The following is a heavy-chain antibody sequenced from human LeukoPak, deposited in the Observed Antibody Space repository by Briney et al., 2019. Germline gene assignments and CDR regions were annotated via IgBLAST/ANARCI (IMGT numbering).Heavy chain of an antibody. Sequence: PSETLSLTCTVSGGSISSSNYYWSWIRQPAGKGLEWIGRIYTSESTNYNPSLKSRVTISVDTSRNQFSLKLSSVTAADTAVYYCARHRYADYDDAFGIWGQGTLVTVSS. CDR2: IYTSEST. V-gene: IGHV4-61*02. D-gene: IGHD3-16*01. CDR3: ARHRYADYDDAFGI. J-gene: IGHJ3*02. CDR1: GGSISSSNYY.